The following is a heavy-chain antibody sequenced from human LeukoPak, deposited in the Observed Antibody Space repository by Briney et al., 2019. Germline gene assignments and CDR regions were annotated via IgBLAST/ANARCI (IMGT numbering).Heavy chain of an antibody. CDR2: IYYSGST. CDR1: GGSISSGDYY. CDR3: ARYGDSDYYYYGMDV. Sequence: SQTLSLTCTVSGGSISSGDYYWSWLRQPPGKGLEWIGYIYYSGSTYYNPSLKSRVTISVDTSKNQFSLKLSSVTAADTAVYYCARYGDSDYYYYGMDVWGQGTTVTVSS. V-gene: IGHV4-30-4*01. J-gene: IGHJ6*02. D-gene: IGHD4-17*01.